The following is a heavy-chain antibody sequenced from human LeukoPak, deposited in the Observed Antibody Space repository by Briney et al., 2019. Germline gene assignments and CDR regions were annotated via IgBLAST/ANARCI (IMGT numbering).Heavy chain of an antibody. CDR2: INPNSGGT. CDR3: AREPPSSTSSAFDY. V-gene: IGHV1-2*02. Sequence: ASVKVSCKASGYTFTGYYMHWVRQAPGQGLEWMGWINPNSGGTNYAQKFQGRVTMTRDTSISTAYMELSRLRSDDTAVYYCAREPPSSTSSAFDYWGQGTLVTVSS. J-gene: IGHJ4*02. D-gene: IGHD2-2*01. CDR1: GYTFTGYY.